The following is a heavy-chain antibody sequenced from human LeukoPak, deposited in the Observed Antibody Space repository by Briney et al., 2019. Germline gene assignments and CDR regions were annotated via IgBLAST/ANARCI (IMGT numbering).Heavy chain of an antibody. Sequence: SETLSLTCAVSGGSISSGGYSWSWIRQPPGKGLEWIGYIYHSGSTYYNPSLKSRVTISVDRSKNQFSLKLSSVTAADTAVYYCAGVYDYGDYGGLFDYWGQGTLVTVSS. D-gene: IGHD4-17*01. J-gene: IGHJ4*02. V-gene: IGHV4-30-2*01. CDR3: AGVYDYGDYGGLFDY. CDR1: GGSISSGGYS. CDR2: IYHSGST.